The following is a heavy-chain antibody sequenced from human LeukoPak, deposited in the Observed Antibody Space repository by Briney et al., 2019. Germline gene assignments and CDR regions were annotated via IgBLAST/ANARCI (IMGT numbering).Heavy chain of an antibody. CDR3: ARGGLGLSKCYFDY. CDR1: GFTLSSNA. D-gene: IGHD3/OR15-3a*01. CDR2: MIGGVGDT. J-gene: IGHJ4*02. Sequence: PGGSLRLSCVLSGFTLSSNAMSWDRQVHEEGRGWDSRMIGGVGDTIYADSMQGRFSLSRDTSTNTRYLQMNRLRAEEPAMYYCARGGLGLSKCYFDYRGQRTLVTVSS. V-gene: IGHV3-23*01.